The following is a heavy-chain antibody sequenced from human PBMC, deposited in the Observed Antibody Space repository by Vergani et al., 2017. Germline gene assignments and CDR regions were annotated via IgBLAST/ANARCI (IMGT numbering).Heavy chain of an antibody. CDR2: LYHSGST. CDR1: GYSISSDYY. Sequence: QVQLQESGPGLVKPSETLSLTCAVSGYSISSDYYWGWIRQPPGKGLEWIGSLYHSGSTYYNPSLKSRVTISIDTSKNQFSLKLSSVTAADTAVYYCARGAGDYWGQGTLVTVSS. J-gene: IGHJ4*02. CDR3: ARGAGDY. V-gene: IGHV4-38-2*01.